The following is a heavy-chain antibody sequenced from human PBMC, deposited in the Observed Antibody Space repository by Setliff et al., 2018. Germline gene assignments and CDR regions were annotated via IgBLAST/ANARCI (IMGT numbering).Heavy chain of an antibody. CDR3: ARTGTYRYFDY. V-gene: IGHV4-39*01. Sequence: PSETLSLTCNVSGGSITSGTYYWAWIRQPPGKGLEWIGRTYYGGHTYFNRALESRVSMSVDTSRNLSSLRLTSVTAADTAVYYCARTGTYRYFDYWGQGVLVTVSS. J-gene: IGHJ4*02. D-gene: IGHD1-1*01. CDR2: TYYGGHT. CDR1: GGSITSGTYY.